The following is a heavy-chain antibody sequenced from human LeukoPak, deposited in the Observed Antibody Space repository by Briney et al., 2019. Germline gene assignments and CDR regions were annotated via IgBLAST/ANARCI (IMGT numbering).Heavy chain of an antibody. J-gene: IGHJ6*02. CDR1: GYTFTSYG. Sequence: ASVKVSCKTSGYTFTSYGISWVRQAPGQGLEWMGWISAYNGNTNYAQKVQGRVTITTDTSTSTAYMELRSLRSDDTAVYYCARGTAMVTVRFYYGMDVWGQGTTVTVSS. CDR2: ISAYNGNT. D-gene: IGHD5-18*01. CDR3: ARGTAMVTVRFYYGMDV. V-gene: IGHV1-18*01.